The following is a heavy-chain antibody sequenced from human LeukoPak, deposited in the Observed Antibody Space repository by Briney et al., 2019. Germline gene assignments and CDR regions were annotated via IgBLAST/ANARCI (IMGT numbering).Heavy chain of an antibody. J-gene: IGHJ1*01. D-gene: IGHD6-19*01. CDR1: GGTFSSYA. CDR3: ARTFGYSSGWYGDFQH. CDR2: IIPIFGTA. Sequence: ASVKVSCKASGGTFSSYAISCVRQAPGQGLEWMGGIIPIFGTANYAQKFQGRVTITADKSTSTAYMELSSLRSEDTAVYYCARTFGYSSGWYGDFQHWGQGTLVTVSS. V-gene: IGHV1-69*06.